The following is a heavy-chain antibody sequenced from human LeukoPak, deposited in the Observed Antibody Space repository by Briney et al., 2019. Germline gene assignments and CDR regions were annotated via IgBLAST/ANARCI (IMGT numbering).Heavy chain of an antibody. CDR3: ARVGGGDYVASWFDP. CDR2: INWNGGST. CDR1: GFTFDDYG. Sequence: GGSLRLSCAASGFTFDDYGMSWVRQAPGKGLEWVSGINWNGGSTGYADSVKGRFTISRDNAKNSLYLQMNSLRAEDTALYHCARVGGGDYVASWFDPWGQGTLVTVSS. J-gene: IGHJ5*02. D-gene: IGHD4-17*01. V-gene: IGHV3-20*01.